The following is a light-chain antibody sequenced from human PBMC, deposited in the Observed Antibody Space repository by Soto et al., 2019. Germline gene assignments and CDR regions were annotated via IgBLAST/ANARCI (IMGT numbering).Light chain of an antibody. CDR2: EVS. CDR1: TSDVGGYNY. J-gene: IGLJ1*01. CDR3: SSYTFTSTLYV. Sequence: QSVLTQPASVSGSPGQSIAISCTGTTSDVGGYNYVSWYQQHPGKVPKLLIHEVSNRPSGVSNRFSGSKSGNTASLTISGLQAEDEADYYCSSYTFTSTLYVFGTGTKVTVL. V-gene: IGLV2-14*01.